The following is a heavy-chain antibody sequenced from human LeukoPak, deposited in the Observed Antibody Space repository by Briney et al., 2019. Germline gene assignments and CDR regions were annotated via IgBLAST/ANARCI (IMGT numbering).Heavy chain of an antibody. D-gene: IGHD7-27*01. CDR2: INRSGST. J-gene: IGHJ6*03. Sequence: SEALSLTCAVYGGSFSGYYWSWIRQPPGKGLEWIGEINRSGSTNYNPSLKSRVTISVDTSKNQFSLKLSSVTAADTAVYYCARGPGSYYYYYMDVWGKGTTVTVSS. CDR1: GGSFSGYY. V-gene: IGHV4-34*01. CDR3: ARGPGSYYYYYMDV.